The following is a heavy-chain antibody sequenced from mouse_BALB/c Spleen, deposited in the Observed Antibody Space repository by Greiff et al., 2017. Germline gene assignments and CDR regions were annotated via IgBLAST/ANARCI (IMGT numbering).Heavy chain of an antibody. J-gene: IGHJ3*01. Sequence: DVMLVESGGGLVQPGGSRKLSCAASGFTFSSFGMHWVRQAPEKGLEWVAYISSGSSTIYYADTVKGRFTISRDNPKNTLFLQMTSLRSEDTAMYYCARSGRGDYYGSSSWFAYWGQGTLVTVSA. V-gene: IGHV5-17*02. CDR2: ISSGSSTI. D-gene: IGHD1-1*01. CDR1: GFTFSSFG. CDR3: ARSGRGDYYGSSSWFAY.